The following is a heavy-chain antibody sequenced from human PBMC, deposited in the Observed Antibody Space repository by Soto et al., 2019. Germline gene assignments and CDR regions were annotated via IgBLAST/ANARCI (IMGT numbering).Heavy chain of an antibody. CDR3: ARVTMVIRDSDHFGVDV. V-gene: IGHV4-38-2*02. D-gene: IGHD4-17*01. J-gene: IGHJ6*02. CDR1: GFPISSPYS. Sequence: SETLSLTCLVSGFPISSPYSWGWIRQPPGKGLEWIGSISHTGKTYYSPSLTSRVSISVDTSKNQVSLKLTSVTAADTAVYFCARVTMVIRDSDHFGVDVWGHGTTVTVSS. CDR2: ISHTGKT.